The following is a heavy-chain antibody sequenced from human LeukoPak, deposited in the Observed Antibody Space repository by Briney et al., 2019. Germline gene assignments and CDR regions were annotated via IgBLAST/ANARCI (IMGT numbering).Heavy chain of an antibody. CDR2: IYYSGST. CDR3: ARGGPPTVTRFDY. CDR1: GGSISSYY. V-gene: IGHV4-59*01. Sequence: SETLSLTCTVSGGSISSYYWSWIQQPPGKGLEWIGYIYYSGSTNYNPSLKSRVTISVDTSKNQFSLKLTSVTAADTAVYYCARGGPPTVTRFDYWGQGTLVTVSS. D-gene: IGHD4-17*01. J-gene: IGHJ4*02.